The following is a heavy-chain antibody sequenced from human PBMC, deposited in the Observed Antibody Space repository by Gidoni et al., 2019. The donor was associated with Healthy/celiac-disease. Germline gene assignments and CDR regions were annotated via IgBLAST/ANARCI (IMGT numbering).Heavy chain of an antibody. D-gene: IGHD2-15*01. CDR1: GLTFSNAW. J-gene: IGHJ4*02. CDR2: IKSKTDGGTT. Sequence: EVQLVESGGGLVKPGGSLRLSCAASGLTFSNAWMSWVRQAPGKGLEWVGRIKSKTDGGTTDYAAPVKGRFTISRDDSKNTLYLQMNSLKTEDTAVYYCTTDPRKDPEFDYWGQGTLVTVSS. V-gene: IGHV3-15*01. CDR3: TTDPRKDPEFDY.